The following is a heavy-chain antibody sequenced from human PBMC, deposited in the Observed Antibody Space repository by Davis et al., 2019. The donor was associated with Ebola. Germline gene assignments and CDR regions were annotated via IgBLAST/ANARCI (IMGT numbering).Heavy chain of an antibody. D-gene: IGHD6-19*01. CDR2: ISGSGGDP. V-gene: IGHV3-23*01. CDR3: AKRATVKVAGANYYNAMDV. J-gene: IGHJ6*04. Sequence: GESLKISCAGPGFTFSTYAMTWVRQAPGKGLEWVSRISGSGGDPHYADSVKGRFTISRDNSKNTLYLQMNSLRAEDTAVVYCAKRATVKVAGANYYNAMDVWGKGTTVTVSS. CDR1: GFTFSTYA.